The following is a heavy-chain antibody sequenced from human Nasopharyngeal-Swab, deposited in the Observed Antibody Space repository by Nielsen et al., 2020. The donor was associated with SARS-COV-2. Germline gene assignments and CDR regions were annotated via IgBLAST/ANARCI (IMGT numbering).Heavy chain of an antibody. CDR2: IHYTGNT. CDR1: GGSISSGGYF. CDR3: AREVIEQAVSDAFDF. Sequence: SETLSLTCTVSGGSISSGGYFWSWIRQHPGKGLEWIGYIHYTGNTYYNPSLESRLTISLDTSQNQFSLRLSSVTAADTAVYYCAREVIEQAVSDAFDFWGQGTMVTVSS. V-gene: IGHV4-31*03. D-gene: IGHD3-16*02. J-gene: IGHJ3*01.